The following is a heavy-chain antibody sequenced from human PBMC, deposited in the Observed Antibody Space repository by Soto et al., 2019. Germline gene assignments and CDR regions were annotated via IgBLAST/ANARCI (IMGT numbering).Heavy chain of an antibody. Sequence: VQLQESGPGLVKPSGTLSLTCTVSGVSFSRNNWWHWVRQPPGKGLEWIGEIFHTGSTTYNPSLKSRVTMSIDKSTHQFSLRLRSVTAADTAVYYCARVCDFAGLIPRTYYYYAGMDVWGPGPTVTFSS. CDR2: IFHTGST. CDR3: ARVCDFAGLIPRTYYYYAGMDV. V-gene: IGHV4-4*02. J-gene: IGHJ6*02. D-gene: IGHD2-21*01. CDR1: GVSFSRNNW.